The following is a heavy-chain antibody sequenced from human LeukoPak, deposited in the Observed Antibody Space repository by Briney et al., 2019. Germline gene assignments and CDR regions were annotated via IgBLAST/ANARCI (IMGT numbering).Heavy chain of an antibody. V-gene: IGHV3-7*04. J-gene: IGHJ4*02. D-gene: IGHD3-10*01. CDR3: ARARYGSGGYFFDF. Sequence: GGSLRLSCAVSGFTFNSFPLSWVRQAPGKGLEWVANIKQDGSEIYFVDSVKGRFTISRDNAKSSLYLQMNSLRGEDTAVYYCARARYGSGGYFFDFWGQGTLVTVSS. CDR1: GFTFNSFP. CDR2: IKQDGSEI.